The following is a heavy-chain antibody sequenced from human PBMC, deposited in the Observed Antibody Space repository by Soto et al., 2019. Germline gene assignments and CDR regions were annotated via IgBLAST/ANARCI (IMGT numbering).Heavy chain of an antibody. J-gene: IGHJ4*02. D-gene: IGHD1-1*01. Sequence: HPGGSLRLSCAASGFTFSSHWMNWVRQAPGKGLEWVARIKQDGSEKYYVDSVKGRFTISRDNANNLMYLQMTSLRAEDTVGYHCAREGDSTGNAILDYWGQGTQVTVSS. CDR3: AREGDSTGNAILDY. CDR1: GFTFSSHW. V-gene: IGHV3-7*03. CDR2: IKQDGSEK.